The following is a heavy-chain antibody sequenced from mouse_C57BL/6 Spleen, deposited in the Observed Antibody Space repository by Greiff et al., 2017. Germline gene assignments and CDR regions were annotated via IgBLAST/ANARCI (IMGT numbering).Heavy chain of an antibody. CDR3: ARGPIYYGNSYYFDY. V-gene: IGHV5-17*01. D-gene: IGHD2-1*01. J-gene: IGHJ2*01. Sequence: DVKLVESGGGLVKPGGSLKLSCAASGFTFSDYGMHWVRQAPEKGLEWVAYISSGSSTIYYADTVKGRFTISRDNAKNTLFLQMTSLRSEDTAMYYCARGPIYYGNSYYFDYWGQGTTLTVSS. CDR1: GFTFSDYG. CDR2: ISSGSSTI.